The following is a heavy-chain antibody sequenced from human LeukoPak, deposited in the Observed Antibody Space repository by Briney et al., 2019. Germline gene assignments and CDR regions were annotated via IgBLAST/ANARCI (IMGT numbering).Heavy chain of an antibody. CDR2: ISGSDGST. D-gene: IGHD6-19*01. CDR1: GFTFSSYT. V-gene: IGHV3-23*01. Sequence: PGGSLRLSCATSGFTFSSYTMNWVRQAPGKGLEWVSGISGSDGSTYYADSVKGRFTISRDNFKNTLYLQMNSLRVEDTAVYYCAKDPPGAGPDFDCWGQGTLVTVSS. J-gene: IGHJ4*02. CDR3: AKDPPGAGPDFDC.